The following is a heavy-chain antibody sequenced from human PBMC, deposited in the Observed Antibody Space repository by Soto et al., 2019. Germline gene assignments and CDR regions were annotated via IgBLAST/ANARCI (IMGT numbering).Heavy chain of an antibody. CDR3: ARVYELGVLLFDY. Sequence: QVQLQESGPGLVKPSETLSLTCTVSGGSISSYYWSWIRQPPGKGLEWIGYIYYSGSTNYNPSLKSRVTISVDTSKNQFSLKLSSVTAADTAVYYCARVYELGVLLFDYWGQGTLVTVSS. CDR1: GGSISSYY. D-gene: IGHD1-7*01. V-gene: IGHV4-59*01. CDR2: IYYSGST. J-gene: IGHJ4*02.